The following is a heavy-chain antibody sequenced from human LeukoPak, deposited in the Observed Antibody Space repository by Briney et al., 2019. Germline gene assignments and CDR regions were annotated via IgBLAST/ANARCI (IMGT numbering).Heavy chain of an antibody. D-gene: IGHD3-10*01. V-gene: IGHV4-38-2*02. CDR1: GYSISSGYY. CDR3: ARHVGFITMVRGVINNNWFDP. CDR2: IYHSGST. J-gene: IGHJ5*02. Sequence: SETLSLTCTVSGYSISSGYYWGWIRQPPGKGLEWIGSIYHSGSTYYNPSLKSRVTISVDTSKNQFSLKLSSVTAADTAVYYCARHVGFITMVRGVINNNWFDPWGQGTLVTVSS.